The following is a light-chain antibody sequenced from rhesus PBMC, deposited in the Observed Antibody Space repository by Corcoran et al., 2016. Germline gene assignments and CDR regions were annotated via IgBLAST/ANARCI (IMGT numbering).Light chain of an antibody. CDR3: LQYRIIPLT. Sequence: DIQMTQSPSFLSASVGDTGNITCRASQSISSWLDWYQQKPGKAPKLLIYKASSLQSGVPSRFSGTGSRTICTLTIYNVQPQEFAHSYSLQYRIIPLTIGQGAKVEIK. CDR1: QSISSW. J-gene: IGKJ1*01. V-gene: IGKV1-22*01. CDR2: KAS.